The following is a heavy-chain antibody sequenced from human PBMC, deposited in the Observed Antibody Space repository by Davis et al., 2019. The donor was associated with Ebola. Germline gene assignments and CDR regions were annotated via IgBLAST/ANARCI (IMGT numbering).Heavy chain of an antibody. J-gene: IGHJ4*02. CDR2: ISGGYT. CDR1: GFTFDDYA. Sequence: GESLKISCAASGFTFDDYAMHWVRQAPGKGLEWVAYISGGYTYYAESVKGRFTISRDSAKDSLYLHMDSLRDDDTAVYYCARVYNWGFDFWGQGTLVTVSS. CDR3: ARVYNWGFDF. V-gene: IGHV3-48*02. D-gene: IGHD1-20*01.